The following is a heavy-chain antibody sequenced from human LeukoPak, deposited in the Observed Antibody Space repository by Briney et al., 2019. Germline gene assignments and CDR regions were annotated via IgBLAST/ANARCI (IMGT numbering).Heavy chain of an antibody. Sequence: PGRSLRLSCAASGFTFRSYGMHWVRQAPGKGREWVAVISYDGSNKYYADSVKGRFTISRDNSKNTLYLQMNSLRAEDTAIYYCATDRVAGRRPLLELGYWGQGTLVTVSS. CDR1: GFTFRSYG. D-gene: IGHD6-19*01. J-gene: IGHJ4*02. CDR3: ATDRVAGRRPLLELGY. CDR2: ISYDGSNK. V-gene: IGHV3-30*03.